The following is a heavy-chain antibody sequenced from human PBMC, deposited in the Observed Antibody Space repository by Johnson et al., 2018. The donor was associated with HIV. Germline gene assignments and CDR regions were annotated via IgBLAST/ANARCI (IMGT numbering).Heavy chain of an antibody. D-gene: IGHD2-15*01. J-gene: IGHJ3*02. CDR3: ARANRSGGSCYAFDI. CDR1: GFTFSSYG. V-gene: IGHV3-30*03. Sequence: QLVESGGGVVQPGRSLRLSCAASGFTFSSYGMHWVRQAPGKGLEWVAVISYDGSNKYYADSVKGRFPISRDNSKNTLYLQMNSLRTEDTAVYYCARANRSGGSCYAFDIWGQGTMVSVSS. CDR2: ISYDGSNK.